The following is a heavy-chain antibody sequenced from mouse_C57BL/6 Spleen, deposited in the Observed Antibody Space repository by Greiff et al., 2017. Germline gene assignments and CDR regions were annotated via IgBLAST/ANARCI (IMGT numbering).Heavy chain of an antibody. Sequence: VHVKQSGPELVKPGASVKIPCKASGYTFTDYNMDWVKQSHGKSLEWIGDINPNNGGTIYNQKFKGKATLTVDKSSSTAYMELRSLTSEDTAVYYCANFYYYGEAYWGQGTLVTVSA. CDR1: GYTFTDYN. CDR3: ANFYYYGEAY. J-gene: IGHJ3*01. CDR2: INPNNGGT. V-gene: IGHV1-18*01. D-gene: IGHD1-1*01.